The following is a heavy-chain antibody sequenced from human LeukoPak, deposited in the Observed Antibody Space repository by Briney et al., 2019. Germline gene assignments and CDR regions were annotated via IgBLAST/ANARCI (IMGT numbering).Heavy chain of an antibody. V-gene: IGHV4-59*01. D-gene: IGHD3-22*01. Sequence: PSETLSLTCTVSGGSISSYYWSWIRQPPGKGLEWNGYIYYSGSTNYNPSLKSRVTISVDTSKNQFSLKLSSVTAADTAVYYCARYYYDSSGYYSFGYWGQGTLVTVSS. CDR2: IYYSGST. CDR3: ARYYYDSSGYYSFGY. J-gene: IGHJ4*02. CDR1: GGSISSYY.